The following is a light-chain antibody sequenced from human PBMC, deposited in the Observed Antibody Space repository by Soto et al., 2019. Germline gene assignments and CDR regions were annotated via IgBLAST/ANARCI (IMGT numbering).Light chain of an antibody. CDR1: QSVSSN. CDR3: HQYSSSRRT. J-gene: IGKJ1*01. CDR2: GAS. V-gene: IGKV3-15*01. Sequence: EIVMTQSPATLSVSPGERATLSCRASQSVSSNLAWYQQKPGQAPRLLIYGASTRATGIPARFSGSGSGTDFTLTISRLEPEDFAVYYCHQYSSSRRTFGQGTKVDI.